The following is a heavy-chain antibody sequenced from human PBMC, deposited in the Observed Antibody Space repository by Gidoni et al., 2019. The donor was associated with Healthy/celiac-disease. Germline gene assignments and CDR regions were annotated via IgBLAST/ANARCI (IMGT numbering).Heavy chain of an antibody. Sequence: QVQLVESGGGVVQPGRSLRLSCAASGFTFRSYAMHWVRQAPGKGLEWVAVISYDGSNKYYADSVKGRFTISRDNSKNTLYLQMNSLRAEDTAVYYCARFGLADIVGATGVFDYWGQGTLVTVSS. V-gene: IGHV3-30-3*01. D-gene: IGHD1-26*01. CDR3: ARFGLADIVGATGVFDY. J-gene: IGHJ4*02. CDR1: GFTFRSYA. CDR2: ISYDGSNK.